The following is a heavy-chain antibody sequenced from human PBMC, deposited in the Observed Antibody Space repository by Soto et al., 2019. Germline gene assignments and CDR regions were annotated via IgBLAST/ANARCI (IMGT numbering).Heavy chain of an antibody. J-gene: IGHJ4*02. Sequence: EVQLLESGGGLVQPGGSLRLSCAASGFTFSSYAMSWVRQAPGKGLEWVSAISGSGGSTYYADSVKGRFTISRDNSKNTLYLQMNSLRAEETAVYYCAKGDYSKKRRGLDHFDYWGQGTLVTVSS. D-gene: IGHD4-4*01. CDR2: ISGSGGST. CDR3: AKGDYSKKRRGLDHFDY. CDR1: GFTFSSYA. V-gene: IGHV3-23*01.